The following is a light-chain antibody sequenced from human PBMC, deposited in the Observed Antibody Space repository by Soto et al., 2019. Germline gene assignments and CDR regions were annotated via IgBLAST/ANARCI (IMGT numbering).Light chain of an antibody. J-gene: IGKJ3*01. Sequence: EMVLTQSPGTLSLSPGERAPLSCSASQSVSSSYLAWYQQKPGHAPMLLIYGASSSATGIPARFSGSGSGTEFNLTISRLAPEDFAAYYCQQYGSSPFTCGQGTKVDIK. CDR2: GAS. CDR3: QQYGSSPFT. CDR1: QSVSSSY. V-gene: IGKV3-20*01.